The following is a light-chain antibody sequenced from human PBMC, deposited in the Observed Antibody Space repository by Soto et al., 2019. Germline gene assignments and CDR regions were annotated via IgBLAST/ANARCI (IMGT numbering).Light chain of an antibody. Sequence: EIVLTQSPVTLSLSPGERATLSCRASQSVSSYLAWYQQKPGQAPRLLIYDASNRATGIPARFSGSGSGTDFTLTISSLEPEDFAVYYCQQYNNWPWTFGQGTKVEIK. V-gene: IGKV3-11*01. CDR2: DAS. CDR3: QQYNNWPWT. J-gene: IGKJ1*01. CDR1: QSVSSY.